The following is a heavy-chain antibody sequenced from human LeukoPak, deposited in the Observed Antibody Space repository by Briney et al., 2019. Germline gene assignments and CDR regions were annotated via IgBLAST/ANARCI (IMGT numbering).Heavy chain of an antibody. CDR2: IYYSGST. CDR3: AGTAVRGVTLDH. CDR1: GGSISSGGYY. Sequence: SETLSLTCTVSGGSISSGGYYWSWIRQHPGKGLEWIGYIYYSGSTYYNPSLKSRVTISVDTSKNQFSLKLSSVTAADTAVYYCAGTAVRGVTLDHWGQGTLVTVSS. D-gene: IGHD3-10*01. V-gene: IGHV4-31*03. J-gene: IGHJ4*02.